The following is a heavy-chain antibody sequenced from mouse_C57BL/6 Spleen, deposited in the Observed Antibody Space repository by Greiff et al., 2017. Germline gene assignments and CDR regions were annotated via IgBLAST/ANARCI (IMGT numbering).Heavy chain of an antibody. D-gene: IGHD1-1*01. CDR1: GFTFSDYY. J-gene: IGHJ2*01. V-gene: IGHV5-12*01. CDR3: ARLYYGSGGYFDY. Sequence: EVKLMESGGGLVQPGGSLKLSCAASGFTFSDYYMYWVRQTPEKRLEWVAYISNGGGSTYYPDTVKGRFTISRDNAKNTLYLQMSRLKSEDTAMYYCARLYYGSGGYFDYWGQGTTLTVSS. CDR2: ISNGGGST.